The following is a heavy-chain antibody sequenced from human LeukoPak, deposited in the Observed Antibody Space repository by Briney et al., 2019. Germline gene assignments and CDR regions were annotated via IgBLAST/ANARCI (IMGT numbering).Heavy chain of an antibody. CDR2: ISSSSSYI. CDR3: TQLMVREGDY. D-gene: IGHD3-10*01. J-gene: IGHJ4*02. Sequence: KSGGSLRLSCAASGFTFSSYSMNWVRQAPGKGLEWVSSISSSSSYIYYADSVKGRFTISRDNAKNSLYLQMNSLRAEDTAVYYCTQLMVREGDYWGQGTLVTVSS. CDR1: GFTFSSYS. V-gene: IGHV3-21*01.